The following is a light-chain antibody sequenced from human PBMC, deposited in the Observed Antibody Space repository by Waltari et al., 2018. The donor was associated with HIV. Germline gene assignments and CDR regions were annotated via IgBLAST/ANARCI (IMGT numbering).Light chain of an antibody. CDR1: SSDVGGYNY. Sequence: QSALTHPPSASGSPGQSVTLSCTGTSSDVGGYNYVSWHQQHPGKAPKLMIYDVIKRPSGVPDRFSGSKSGNTASLTVSGLQPEDEADYYCSSHAGSKVVFGGGTRLTVL. CDR3: SSHAGSKVV. CDR2: DVI. J-gene: IGLJ2*01. V-gene: IGLV2-8*01.